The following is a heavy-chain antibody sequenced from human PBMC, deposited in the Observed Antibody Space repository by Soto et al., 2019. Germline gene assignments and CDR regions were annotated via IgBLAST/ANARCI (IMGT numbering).Heavy chain of an antibody. J-gene: IGHJ4*02. Sequence: QVQLQESGPGLVKPSQTLSLTCTVSGGSISSGGYYWSWIRQHPGKGLEWIWYIDYSGSTYYNPSLKGRVTISVDKSKNQFSLKMSSVTAADTAVYYCARVHSSWYPDSWGQGTLVTVSS. V-gene: IGHV4-31*03. CDR3: ARVHSSWYPDS. CDR2: IDYSGST. D-gene: IGHD6-13*01. CDR1: GGSISSGGYY.